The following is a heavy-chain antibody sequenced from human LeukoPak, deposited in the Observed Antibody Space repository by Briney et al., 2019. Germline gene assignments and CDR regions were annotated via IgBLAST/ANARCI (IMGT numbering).Heavy chain of an antibody. CDR3: ARCSTPHWIFNAFDI. CDR2: INPNSGGT. V-gene: IGHV1-2*02. J-gene: IGHJ3*02. CDR1: GYTFTGHY. Sequence: ASVKVSCKASGYTFTGHYMHWVRQAPGQGPEWMGWINPNSGGTNYAQKFQGRVTMTRDTSISTAYMELSGLRSDDTAVYYCARCSTPHWIFNAFDIWGQGTMVTVSS. D-gene: IGHD1-1*01.